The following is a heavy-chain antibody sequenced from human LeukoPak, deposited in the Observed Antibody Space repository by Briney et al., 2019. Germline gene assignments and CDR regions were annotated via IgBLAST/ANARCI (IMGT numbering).Heavy chain of an antibody. CDR3: ARGEVYYGSGRDMDV. V-gene: IGHV1-69*04. J-gene: IGHJ6*02. Sequence: GGSVNVSCKASLGTFSRYAISGVRQAPGQGIEWMGRIISIFGIANYAQKFQGRVTITADKSTSTAYMELSSLRSEDTAVYYCARGEVYYGSGRDMDVWGQGTTVTVSS. CDR2: IISIFGIA. D-gene: IGHD3-10*01. CDR1: LGTFSRYA.